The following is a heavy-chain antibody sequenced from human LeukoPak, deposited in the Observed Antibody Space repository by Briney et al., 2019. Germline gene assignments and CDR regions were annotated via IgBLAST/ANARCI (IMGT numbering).Heavy chain of an antibody. Sequence: GASVKVSCKVSGYTLTELSMHWVRQAPGKGLEWMGGFDPEDGETIYAQKFQGRVTMTEDTSTDTAYMELSSLRSEDTAVYYCATDHRPSMVRGVPTDYWGQGTLVTLSS. CDR2: FDPEDGET. CDR3: ATDHRPSMVRGVPTDY. J-gene: IGHJ4*02. V-gene: IGHV1-24*01. D-gene: IGHD3-10*01. CDR1: GYTLTELS.